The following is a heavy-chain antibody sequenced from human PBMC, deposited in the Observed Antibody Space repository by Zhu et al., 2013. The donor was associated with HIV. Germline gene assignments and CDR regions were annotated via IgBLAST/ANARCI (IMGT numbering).Heavy chain of an antibody. CDR2: IVPSSGTA. Sequence: QMQLVQSGAEVKKPGSSVKVSCKASGGTLSRKTIIWVRQAPGQGLEWMGGIVPSSGTANSAQKFHDRVTIIADESTNTAYLELRNLRSEDTAIYFCARGGLAGSSGSWFDPWGQGTLVTVSS. V-gene: IGHV1-69*01. J-gene: IGHJ5*01. D-gene: IGHD3-10*01. CDR3: ARGGLAGSSGSWFDP. CDR1: GGTLSRKT.